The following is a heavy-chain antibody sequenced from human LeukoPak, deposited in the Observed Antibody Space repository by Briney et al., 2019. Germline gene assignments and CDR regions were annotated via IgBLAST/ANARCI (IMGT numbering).Heavy chain of an antibody. CDR1: GYIYQRCR. Sequence: GGSLRLFCGASGYIYQRCRVHGPRQTPGKRLVWVSRINQDGRYITYAASVQGRFPISRDTAKHALFLQMNSLRSEDTAVYYCTIEAMLGGALQAWGQGALVTVSS. V-gene: IGHV3-74*01. J-gene: IGHJ5*02. D-gene: IGHD3-10*02. CDR2: INQDGRYI. CDR3: TIEAMLGGALQA.